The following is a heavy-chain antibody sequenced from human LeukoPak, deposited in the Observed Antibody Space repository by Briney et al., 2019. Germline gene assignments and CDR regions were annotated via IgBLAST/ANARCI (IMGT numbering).Heavy chain of an antibody. CDR2: ITGSGGST. J-gene: IGHJ4*02. CDR1: GFTFGNYA. CDR3: AKGSSSGRPYYFDF. Sequence: GGSLRLSCAVSGFTFGNYAMSWVRQAPGKGLEWVSGITGSGGSTYHADSVKGRLTISRDNSKNTLYLQMSSLRAEDSAMYYCAKGSSSGRPYYFDFWGQGILVTVSS. V-gene: IGHV3-23*01.